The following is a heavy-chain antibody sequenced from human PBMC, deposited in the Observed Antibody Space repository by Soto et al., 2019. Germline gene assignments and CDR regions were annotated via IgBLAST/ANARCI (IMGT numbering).Heavy chain of an antibody. V-gene: IGHV3-48*01. J-gene: IGHJ4*02. CDR3: ARDRGTYGFDY. Sequence: GGSLRLSCVASGFSFSTYSMNWVRQAPGKGLEWVSYISSASSTIYYADSVKGRFTISRDNAKDSLYLQMSSLRAEDTAVYYYARDRGTYGFDYWGQGTLVTVSS. CDR2: ISSASSTI. CDR1: GFSFSTYS. D-gene: IGHD3-10*01.